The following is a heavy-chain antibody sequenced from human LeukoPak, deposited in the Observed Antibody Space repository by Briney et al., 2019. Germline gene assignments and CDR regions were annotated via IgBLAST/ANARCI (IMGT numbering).Heavy chain of an antibody. V-gene: IGHV3-30*02. CDR1: GFTFSSYG. CDR3: AKRDSSSSGYNFDY. CDR2: IRYDGSNK. Sequence: GGSLRLSCAASGFTFSSYGMHWVRQAPGKGLAGVAFIRYDGSNKYYADSVKGRFTISRDNSKNTLYLQMNSLRAEDTAVYYCAKRDSSSSGYNFDYWGQGTLVTVSS. J-gene: IGHJ4*02. D-gene: IGHD6-6*01.